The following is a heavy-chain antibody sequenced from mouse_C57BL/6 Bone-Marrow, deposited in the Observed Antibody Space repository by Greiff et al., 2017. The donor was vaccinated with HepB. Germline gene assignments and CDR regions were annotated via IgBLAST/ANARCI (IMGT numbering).Heavy chain of an antibody. D-gene: IGHD1-1*01. Sequence: QVQLQQSGPELVKPGASVKISCKASGYAFSSSWMNWVKQRPGKGLEWIGRIYPGDGDTNYNGKFKGKATLTADESSSTAYMQLSSLTSEDSAVYFCAREGYYGVFYAMDYWGQGTSVTVSS. J-gene: IGHJ4*01. CDR2: IYPGDGDT. V-gene: IGHV1-82*01. CDR1: GYAFSSSW. CDR3: AREGYYGVFYAMDY.